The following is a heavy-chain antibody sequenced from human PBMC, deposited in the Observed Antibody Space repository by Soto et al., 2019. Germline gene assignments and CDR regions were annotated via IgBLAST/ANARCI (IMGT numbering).Heavy chain of an antibody. CDR2: IIPIFGTA. V-gene: IGHV1-69*06. D-gene: IGHD3-22*01. J-gene: IGHJ4*02. CDR1: GGTFSSYA. CDR3: ARVRESGYYGPGYFDY. Sequence: ASVKVSCKASGGTFSSYAISWVRQAPGQGLEWMGGIIPIFGTANYAQKFQGRVTITADKSTSTAYMELSSLRSEDTAVYYCARVRESGYYGPGYFDYWGQGTLVTVSS.